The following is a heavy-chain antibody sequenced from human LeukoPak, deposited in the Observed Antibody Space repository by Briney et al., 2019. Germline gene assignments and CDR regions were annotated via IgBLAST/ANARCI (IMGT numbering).Heavy chain of an antibody. CDR1: GFTFSSNV. J-gene: IGHJ3*02. Sequence: PGGSLRLSCVASGFTFSSNVLNWVRQAPGKGLEWVSVSGTYGRTQYADSVKGRFTISRDSSKNTLYLQINSLRVEDTAVYYCARGMDGYGPEAFDIWGQGTMVTVSS. CDR3: ARGMDGYGPEAFDI. CDR2: SGTYGRT. D-gene: IGHD5-24*01. V-gene: IGHV3-23*01.